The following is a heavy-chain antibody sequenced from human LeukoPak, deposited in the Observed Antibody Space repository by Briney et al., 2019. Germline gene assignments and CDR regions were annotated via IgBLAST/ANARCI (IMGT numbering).Heavy chain of an antibody. CDR3: ARDKAVAGTIHYHYYYMDV. CDR2: INPSGGST. CDR1: GYTFTSYY. J-gene: IGHJ6*03. D-gene: IGHD6-19*01. Sequence: ASVKVSCKASGYTFTSYYMHWVRQAPGQGLVWMGIINPSGGSTSYAQKFQGRVTMTRDTSTSTVYMELSSLRSEDTAVYYCARDKAVAGTIHYHYYYMDVWGKGTTVTVSS. V-gene: IGHV1-46*03.